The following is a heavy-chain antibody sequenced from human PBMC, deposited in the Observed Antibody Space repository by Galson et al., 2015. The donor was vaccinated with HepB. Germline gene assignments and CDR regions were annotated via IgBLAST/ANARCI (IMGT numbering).Heavy chain of an antibody. Sequence: SVKVSCKASGGTFSSYAISWVRQAPGQGLEWMGRIIPILGIANYAQKFQGRVTITADKSTSTAYMELSSLRSEDTAVYYCARDRQYQLLPTHYYYYYMDVWGKGTTVTVSS. J-gene: IGHJ6*03. D-gene: IGHD2-2*01. CDR1: GGTFSSYA. V-gene: IGHV1-69*04. CDR3: ARDRQYQLLPTHYYYYYMDV. CDR2: IIPILGIA.